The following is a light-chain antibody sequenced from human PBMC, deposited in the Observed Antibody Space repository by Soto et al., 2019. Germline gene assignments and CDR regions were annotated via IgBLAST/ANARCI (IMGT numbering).Light chain of an antibody. J-gene: IGKJ4*02. CDR3: QRSYRTHVA. CDR2: AAS. V-gene: IGKV1-39*01. Sequence: DIQMSQSPSSLSASVGDRVTITFRAIQSISSYLNWYQQKPGKAPKLLIYAASSLQSGVPPRFSASRSGKDFTLAISTLKPEDFATYYCQRSYRTHVACGGGTKV. CDR1: QSISSY.